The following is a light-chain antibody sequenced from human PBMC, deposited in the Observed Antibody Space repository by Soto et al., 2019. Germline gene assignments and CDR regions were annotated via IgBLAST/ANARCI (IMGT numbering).Light chain of an antibody. Sequence: EIVLTQSPATLSLSPGERATLSCRASQSVSSYLAWYQQKPGQAPRLLIYDASNRATGIPARFSGSGSGTELTLTISSLEPEDFAVYYCKQRSNLFTFGPGTKVDIK. CDR3: KQRSNLFT. CDR2: DAS. J-gene: IGKJ3*01. CDR1: QSVSSY. V-gene: IGKV3-11*01.